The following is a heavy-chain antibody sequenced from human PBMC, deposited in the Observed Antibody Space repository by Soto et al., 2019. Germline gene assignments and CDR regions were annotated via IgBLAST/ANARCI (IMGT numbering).Heavy chain of an antibody. V-gene: IGHV1-18*01. D-gene: IGHD3-3*01. CDR1: GYTFTSYG. J-gene: IGHJ3*02. CDR3: ARQSITLFGLVPAAADTSAFDI. Sequence: AAVKVSCKASGYTFTSYGISWVRQTPGQGLEWMGWISAYNGNTNYAQKLQGRVTMTTDTSTSTAYMELRSLRSDDTAVYYCARQSITLFGLVPAAADTSAFDIWGQGTMVTVSS. CDR2: ISAYNGNT.